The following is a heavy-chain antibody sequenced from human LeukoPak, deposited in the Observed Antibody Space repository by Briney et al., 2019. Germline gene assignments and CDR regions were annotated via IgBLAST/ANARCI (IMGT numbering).Heavy chain of an antibody. CDR1: GFTFSSYW. CDR3: AREGGGYYDSSGYYYY. V-gene: IGHV3-7*01. D-gene: IGHD3-22*01. Sequence: GGSLRVSCAASGFTFSSYWMSWVRQAPGKGLEWVANIKQDGREKYYVDSVKGRFTISRDNAKNSLYLQMNSLRAEDTAGYYCAREGGGYYDSSGYYYYWGQGILVTVFS. CDR2: IKQDGREK. J-gene: IGHJ4*02.